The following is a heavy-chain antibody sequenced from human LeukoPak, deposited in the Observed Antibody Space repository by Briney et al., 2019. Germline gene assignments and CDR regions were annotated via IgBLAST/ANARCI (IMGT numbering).Heavy chain of an antibody. D-gene: IGHD6-19*01. V-gene: IGHV3-64*01. J-gene: IGHJ6*02. Sequence: GGSLRLSCAASGFTFSSYFVHWVRQAPGKGLEFVSGISHNGATTYYANSVKGRFTISRDNSKNTLYLQMGSLRAEDMAMYYCARVRQWLAKYYYYGMDVWGQGTTVTVSS. CDR2: ISHNGATT. CDR1: GFTFSSYF. CDR3: ARVRQWLAKYYYYGMDV.